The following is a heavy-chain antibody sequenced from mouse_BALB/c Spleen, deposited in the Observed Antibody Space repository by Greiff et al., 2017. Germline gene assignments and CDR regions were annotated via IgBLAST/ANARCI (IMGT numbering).Heavy chain of an antibody. D-gene: IGHD2-10*01. Sequence: VNVVESGPGLVAPSQSLSITCTVSGFSLTSYGVHWVRQPPGKGLEWLGVIWAGGSTNYNSALMSRLSISKDNSKSQVFLKMNSLQTDDTAMYYCARGPYYGNYEEWFAYWGQGTLVTVSA. J-gene: IGHJ3*01. CDR2: IWAGGST. V-gene: IGHV2-9*02. CDR3: ARGPYYGNYEEWFAY. CDR1: GFSLTSYG.